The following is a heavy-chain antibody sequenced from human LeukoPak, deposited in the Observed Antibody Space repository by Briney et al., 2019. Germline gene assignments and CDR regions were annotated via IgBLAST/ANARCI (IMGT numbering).Heavy chain of an antibody. J-gene: IGHJ4*02. CDR3: ARGASTWYGY. Sequence: PGGSLRLSCAASGFTFSTYWMHWVRQAPGKGLVWVSRIEGDGSSTSYADSVKGRFTISRDNANNTLYLQMNSLRAEDTATYYCARGASTWYGYWGQGTLVTVSS. CDR1: GFTFSTYW. V-gene: IGHV3-74*01. D-gene: IGHD6-13*01. CDR2: IEGDGSST.